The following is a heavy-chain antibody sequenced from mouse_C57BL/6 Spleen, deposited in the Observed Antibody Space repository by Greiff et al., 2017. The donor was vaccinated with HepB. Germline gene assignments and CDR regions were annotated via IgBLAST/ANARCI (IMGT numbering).Heavy chain of an antibody. V-gene: IGHV1-15*01. CDR1: GYTFTDYE. Sequence: VQLQQSGAELVRPGASVTLSCKASGYTFTDYEMHWVKQTPVHGLEWIGAIDPETGGTAYNQKFKGKAILTADKSSSTAYMELRSLTSEDSAVYYCTRSVYGNYAYYFDYWGQGTTLTVSS. J-gene: IGHJ2*01. CDR2: IDPETGGT. D-gene: IGHD2-1*01. CDR3: TRSVYGNYAYYFDY.